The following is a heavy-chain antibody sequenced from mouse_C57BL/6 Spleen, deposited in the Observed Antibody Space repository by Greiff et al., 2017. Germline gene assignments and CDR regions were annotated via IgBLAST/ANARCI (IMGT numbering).Heavy chain of an antibody. Sequence: VQVVESGPELVKPGASVKISCKASGYTFTDYYINWVKQRPGQGLEWIGWIFPGSGSTYYNEKFKGKATLTVDKSSSTAYMLLSSLTSEDSAVYFCARGLYYDYRYFDVWGTGTTVTVSS. CDR2: IFPGSGST. D-gene: IGHD2-4*01. J-gene: IGHJ1*03. CDR1: GYTFTDYY. CDR3: ARGLYYDYRYFDV. V-gene: IGHV1-75*01.